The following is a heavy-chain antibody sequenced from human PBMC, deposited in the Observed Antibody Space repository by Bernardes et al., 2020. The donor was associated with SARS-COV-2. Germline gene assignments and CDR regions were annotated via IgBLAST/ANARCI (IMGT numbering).Heavy chain of an antibody. D-gene: IGHD3-10*01. CDR3: AKDLAVRGVITPDY. CDR2: ISDSGGRT. V-gene: IGHV3-23*01. Sequence: GGSLRLSCAASGFTFSSYAMNWVRQAPGKGLEWVSVISDSGGRTYYADSVKGRLTISRDNSKNTLYLQMNSLRAEDTAVYYCAKDLAVRGVITPDYWGQGTLVTVSS. CDR1: GFTFSSYA. J-gene: IGHJ4*02.